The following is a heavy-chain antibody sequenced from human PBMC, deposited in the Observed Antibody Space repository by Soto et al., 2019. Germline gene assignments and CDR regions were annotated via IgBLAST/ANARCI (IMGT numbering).Heavy chain of an antibody. CDR2: ISYDGSNK. D-gene: IGHD2-21*02. Sequence: HPGGSLRLSCAASGFTFSSYAMHWVRQAPGKGLEWVAVISYDGSNKYYADSVKGRFTVSRDNSKNTLYLQMNSLRAEDTAVYYCAREINVVVTAVTRIFDYWGQGT. J-gene: IGHJ4*02. CDR3: AREINVVVTAVTRIFDY. V-gene: IGHV3-30-3*01. CDR1: GFTFSSYA.